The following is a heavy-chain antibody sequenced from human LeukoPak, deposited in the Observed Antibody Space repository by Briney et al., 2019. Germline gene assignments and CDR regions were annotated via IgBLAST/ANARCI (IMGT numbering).Heavy chain of an antibody. Sequence: ASVKVSCKASGYTITNYYTHWMRQAPGQGLEWMGIINPSGGSASYAQKFQGRVTMTRDTSTSTVYMELSSLRSEDTAVYYCAGAVVAEQKGGFDYWGQGTLVTVSS. CDR2: INPSGGSA. V-gene: IGHV1-46*01. J-gene: IGHJ4*02. CDR3: AGAVVAEQKGGFDY. CDR1: GYTITNYY. D-gene: IGHD2-15*01.